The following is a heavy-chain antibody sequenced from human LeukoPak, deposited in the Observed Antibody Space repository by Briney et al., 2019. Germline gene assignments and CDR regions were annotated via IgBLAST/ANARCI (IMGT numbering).Heavy chain of an antibody. CDR1: GGSFSGYY. Sequence: PSETLSLTCAVYGGSFSGYYWSWIRQPPGKGLKWIGEINHSGSTNYNPSLKSRVTISVDTSKNQFSLKLSSVTAADTAVYYCARRMGIDSYGMPFWYFDLWGRGTLVTVSS. CDR3: ARRMGIDSYGMPFWYFDL. CDR2: INHSGST. V-gene: IGHV4-34*01. J-gene: IGHJ2*01. D-gene: IGHD5-18*01.